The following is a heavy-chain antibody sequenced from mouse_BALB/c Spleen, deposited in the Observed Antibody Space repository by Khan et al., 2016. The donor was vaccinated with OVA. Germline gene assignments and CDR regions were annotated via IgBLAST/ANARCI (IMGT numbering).Heavy chain of an antibody. D-gene: IGHD6-1*01. Sequence: VQLKQSGAELVRPGVSVKISCKGSGYTFTDFTMHWVKQSHAKSLEWIGVISTYYGDVTYNQKFKGKATMTVDKSSSTAYMELARLTSEDSAIXSLQRGGGGNRFAYWGQGTLVTVSA. CDR1: GYTFTDFT. V-gene: IGHV1S137*01. CDR3: QRGGGGNRFAY. J-gene: IGHJ3*01. CDR2: ISTYYGDV.